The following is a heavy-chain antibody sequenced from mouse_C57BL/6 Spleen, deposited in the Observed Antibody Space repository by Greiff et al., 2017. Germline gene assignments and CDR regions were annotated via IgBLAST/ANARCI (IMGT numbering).Heavy chain of an antibody. CDR2: INPYNGGT. CDR1: GYTFTDYY. D-gene: IGHD2-4*01. CDR3: ARTEYDGERPFDY. V-gene: IGHV1-19*01. Sequence: EVKLVESGPVLVKPGASVKMSCKASGYTFTDYYMNWVKQSHGKSLEWIGVINPYNGGTSYNQKFKGKATLTVDKSSSTAYMELNSLTTEDSAVYYCARTEYDGERPFDYWGKGTTLTFST. J-gene: IGHJ2*01.